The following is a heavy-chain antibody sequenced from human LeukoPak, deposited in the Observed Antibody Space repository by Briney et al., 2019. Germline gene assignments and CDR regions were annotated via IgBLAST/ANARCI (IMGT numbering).Heavy chain of an antibody. D-gene: IGHD3-10*01. CDR2: IYSDGSI. Sequence: GGSLTLSCAASGFTVSSNYMSWVRQAPGKGLEWVSVIYSDGSIYYMDSVKGRFTISRDNSKNKLHLQMNSLRAEDTAVYFCARVRYYGSGNYFFDYWGQGTLVTV. CDR3: ARVRYYGSGNYFFDY. CDR1: GFTVSSNY. V-gene: IGHV3-53*01. J-gene: IGHJ4*02.